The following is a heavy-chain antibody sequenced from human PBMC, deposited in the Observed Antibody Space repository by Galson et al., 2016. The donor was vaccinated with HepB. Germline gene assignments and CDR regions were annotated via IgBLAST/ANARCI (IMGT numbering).Heavy chain of an antibody. V-gene: IGHV3-9*01. CDR1: GFTFAAHG. Sequence: SLRLSCAASGFTFAAHGMHWVRQTPGKGLEWVSGITWNSGGVQYGDSVKGRFTISRDNAQHSLYLEMNSLRADDTAVYYCARDPARLDYWGQGTLVTVSS. CDR2: ITWNSGGV. J-gene: IGHJ4*02. D-gene: IGHD6-6*01. CDR3: ARDPARLDY.